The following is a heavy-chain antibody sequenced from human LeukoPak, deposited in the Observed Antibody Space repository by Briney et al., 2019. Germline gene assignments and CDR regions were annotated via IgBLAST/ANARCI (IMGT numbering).Heavy chain of an antibody. D-gene: IGHD6-19*01. CDR1: GYTFTGYY. CDR3: ARDTSYSSGGDHFDY. J-gene: IGHJ4*02. V-gene: IGHV1-2*02. Sequence: ASVKVSCKASGYTFTGYYMHWVRQAPGQGLEWMGWINPNSGGTNYAQKFQGRVTMTRDTSISTAYMELSRLRSDDTAVYYCARDTSYSSGGDHFDYWGQGTLVTVSS. CDR2: INPNSGGT.